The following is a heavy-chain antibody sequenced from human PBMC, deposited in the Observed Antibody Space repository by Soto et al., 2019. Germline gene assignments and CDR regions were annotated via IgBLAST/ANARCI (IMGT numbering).Heavy chain of an antibody. V-gene: IGHV1-69*18. CDR3: ARAVVLTFSRFYDVDV. D-gene: IGHD2-2*01. CDR1: GGTFSSYS. Sequence: QVQLVQSGAEVKTPGSSVKVSCEDSGGTFSSYSINWVRQAPGQRIEWMGRLIPKFGTTDYAQRFQGRVTLTADESTSTASMEVTNLTSEDTAVYYCARAVVLTFSRFYDVDVWGQGTTVTVSS. J-gene: IGHJ6*02. CDR2: LIPKFGTT.